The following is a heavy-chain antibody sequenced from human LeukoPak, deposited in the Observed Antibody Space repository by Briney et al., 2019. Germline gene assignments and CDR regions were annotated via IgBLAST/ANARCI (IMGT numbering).Heavy chain of an antibody. CDR1: GFTFGTYW. CDR2: INSDGGTT. D-gene: IGHD3-10*01. Sequence: GGSLRLSCGASGFTFGTYWMHWGRQAPGKGLVWVSGINSDGGTTTYADSVKGRFTISRDNAKNTLYLQMNNLRAEDTAIYYCGSDSHVSGSYYRRFYWGQGTLVTVS. V-gene: IGHV3-74*01. CDR3: GSDSHVSGSYYRRFY. J-gene: IGHJ4*02.